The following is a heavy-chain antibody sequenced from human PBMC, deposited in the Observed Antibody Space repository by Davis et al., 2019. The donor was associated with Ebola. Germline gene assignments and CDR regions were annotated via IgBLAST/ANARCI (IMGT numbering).Heavy chain of an antibody. CDR1: GFTFSTYN. D-gene: IGHD3-16*01. Sequence: GESLKISCAASGFTFSTYNMDWVRQAPGKGLEWVANIGSDTHYADSVKGRFTISRDNAKNPLYLQMNSLRDEDTAVYYCARDRPLDFFFGDYYGMDVWGQGTTVTVSS. V-gene: IGHV3-48*02. CDR3: ARDRPLDFFFGDYYGMDV. CDR2: IGSDT. J-gene: IGHJ6*02.